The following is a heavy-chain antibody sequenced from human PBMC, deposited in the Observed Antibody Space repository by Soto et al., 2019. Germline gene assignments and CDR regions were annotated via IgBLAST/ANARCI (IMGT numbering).Heavy chain of an antibody. V-gene: IGHV4-4*02. J-gene: IGHJ4*02. CDR2: IYHIGMT. CDR1: GGSIKSSIW. CDR3: ARSPYNGNLWVIY. D-gene: IGHD1-1*01. Sequence: QMHLQESGPGLVKPSGTLSLTCTVSGGSIKSSIWWCWVRQSPGKGLEWIGEIYHIGMTNYNPTPTGRSTSTVDKSENHFSLNLAAVNAADTAVNYCARSPYNGNLWVIYWGRGSLVTVSS.